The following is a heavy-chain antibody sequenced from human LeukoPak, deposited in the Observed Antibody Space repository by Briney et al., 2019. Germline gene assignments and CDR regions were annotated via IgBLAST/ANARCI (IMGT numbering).Heavy chain of an antibody. D-gene: IGHD1-7*01. V-gene: IGHV1-69*05. CDR3: ARDRITGTTGWFDP. J-gene: IGHJ5*02. Sequence: SSVKVSCKASGGTFSSYAISWVRQAPGQGLEWMGRIIPIFGTANYAQKFQGRVTITTDESMSTAYMELSSLRSEDTAVYYCARDRITGTTGWFDPWGQGTLVTVSS. CDR1: GGTFSSYA. CDR2: IIPIFGTA.